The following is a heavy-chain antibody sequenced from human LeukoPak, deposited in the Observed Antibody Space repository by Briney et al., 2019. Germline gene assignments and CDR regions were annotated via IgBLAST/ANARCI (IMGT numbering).Heavy chain of an antibody. Sequence: PGGSLRLSCAASGFTFSSYEMNWVRQAPGKGLEWVSYISSSGSTIYYADSVKGRFTISRDNAKNSLYLQMNSLRAEDTAVYYCAREYYDILTAFGQGPLQFDPWGQGTLVTVSS. CDR3: AREYYDILTAFGQGPLQFDP. J-gene: IGHJ5*02. CDR2: ISSSGSTI. V-gene: IGHV3-48*03. D-gene: IGHD3-9*01. CDR1: GFTFSSYE.